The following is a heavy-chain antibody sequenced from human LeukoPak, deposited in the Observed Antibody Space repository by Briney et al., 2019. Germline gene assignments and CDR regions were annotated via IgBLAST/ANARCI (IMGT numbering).Heavy chain of an antibody. J-gene: IGHJ6*03. D-gene: IGHD4-11*01. CDR3: AKTLTTVTTSYYYMDV. V-gene: IGHV3-7*01. Sequence: GGSLRLSCAASGFTFSTYWMTWVRQAPGKGLEWAANIKQDGSAKYYVDSLRGRFSISRDNSKNTLYLQMNSLRVADTAMYFCAKTLTTVTTSYYYMDVWGKGTTVTVSS. CDR1: GFTFSTYW. CDR2: IKQDGSAK.